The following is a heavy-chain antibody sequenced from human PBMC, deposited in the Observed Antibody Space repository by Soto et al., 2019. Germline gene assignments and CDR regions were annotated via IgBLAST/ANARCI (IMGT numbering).Heavy chain of an antibody. CDR1: GGSISSYY. V-gene: IGHV4-59*01. D-gene: IGHD3-3*01. J-gene: IGHJ6*02. Sequence: SETLSLTCTVSGGSISSYYWSWIRQPPGKGLEWIGYIYYSGSTNYNPSLKSRVTISVDTSKNQFSLKLSSVTAADTAVYYCARLYYDFWSGYRGYYYYGMDVWGQGTTVTVSS. CDR3: ARLYYDFWSGYRGYYYYGMDV. CDR2: IYYSGST.